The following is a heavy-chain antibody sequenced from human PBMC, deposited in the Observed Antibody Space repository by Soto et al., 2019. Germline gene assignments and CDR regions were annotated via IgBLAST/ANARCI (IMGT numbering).Heavy chain of an antibody. V-gene: IGHV3-48*01. Sequence: EVQLVESGGGLIQPGGSLRLSCEASGFSFSDSGMNWIRRTPGKGLEWISYISSSSRTIYYAASVEGRFTISRDNVANSVVLQMTSLRGEDTGVYYCARTRMEWALYFDNWGLGTLVTVSS. CDR1: GFSFSDSG. J-gene: IGHJ4*02. CDR3: ARTRMEWALYFDN. D-gene: IGHD3-3*01. CDR2: ISSSSRTI.